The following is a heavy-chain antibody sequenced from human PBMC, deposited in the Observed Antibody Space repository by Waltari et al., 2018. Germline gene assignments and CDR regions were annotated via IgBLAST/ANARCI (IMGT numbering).Heavy chain of an antibody. CDR1: GGTYNTYA. CDR2: IVLILGTA. CDR3: ARGPPFRGYYYFYYMDV. D-gene: IGHD3-16*01. J-gene: IGHJ6*03. Sequence: QVQLVQSGDEVKKPGSSVKVSCKASGGTYNTYAISWVRQAPGLGLEWRGGIVLILGTASYAQKFQGRCMITADKSTGTAYMELSSLRSEDTAVYFCARGPPFRGYYYFYYMDVWGKGTTVNVSS. V-gene: IGHV1-69*14.